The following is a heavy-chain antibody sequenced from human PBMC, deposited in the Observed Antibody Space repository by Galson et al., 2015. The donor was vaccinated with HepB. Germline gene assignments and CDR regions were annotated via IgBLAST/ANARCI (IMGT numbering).Heavy chain of an antibody. CDR3: ATREPDY. CDR1: GFSFNNYA. V-gene: IGHV3-23*01. CDR2: ISGGGGST. J-gene: IGHJ4*02. D-gene: IGHD1-14*01. Sequence: SLRLSCAASGFSFNNYAMTWVRQAPGKGLEWVSAISGGGGSTYYADSVKGRFTISRDNSKNTLYLQMNSLRAEDTAVYYCATREPDYWGQGTLVTVSS.